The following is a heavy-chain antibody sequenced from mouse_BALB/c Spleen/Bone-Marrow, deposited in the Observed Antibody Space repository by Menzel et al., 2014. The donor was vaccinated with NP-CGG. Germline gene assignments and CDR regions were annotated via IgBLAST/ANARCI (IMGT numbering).Heavy chain of an antibody. CDR3: ARHYYGAR. CDR1: GFTFSSYG. V-gene: IGHV5-6-3*01. CDR2: INSNGGST. J-gene: IGHJ3*01. D-gene: IGHD1-2*01. Sequence: EVKVVESGGGLVQPGGSLKLSCAASGFTFSSYGMSWVRQTPDKRRELVATINSNGGSTYYPDSVKGRFTISRDNAKNTLYLQMSSLKSEDTAMYYCARHYYGARWGQGTLVTVSA.